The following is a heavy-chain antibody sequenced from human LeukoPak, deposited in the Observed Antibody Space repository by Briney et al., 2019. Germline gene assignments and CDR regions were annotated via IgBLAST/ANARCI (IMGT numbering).Heavy chain of an antibody. J-gene: IGHJ4*02. V-gene: IGHV3-23*01. CDR3: AKWGDYDILTGYYVSDF. CDR2: ITGSGDTT. CDR1: GFIFRNYA. D-gene: IGHD3-9*01. Sequence: GGSLRLSCAASGFIFRNYAMSWVRQAPGKGLEWVSAITGSGDTTYYADPVKGRFTISRDNSKNTLYVEMNTLRAEDTAVYYCAKWGDYDILTGYYVSDFWGQGTLVTVAS.